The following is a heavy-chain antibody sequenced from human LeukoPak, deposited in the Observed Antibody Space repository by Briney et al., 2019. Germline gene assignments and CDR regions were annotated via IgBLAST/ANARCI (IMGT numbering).Heavy chain of an antibody. CDR3: AREGGEDGMDV. CDR2: IYYSGST. CDR1: GGSISSGDYY. V-gene: IGHV4-30-4*01. J-gene: IGHJ6*04. D-gene: IGHD2-21*01. Sequence: PSQTLSLTCTVSGGSISSGDYYWSWIRQPPGKGLEWIGYIYYSGSTYYNPSLKSRATISVDTSKNQFSLKLSSVTAADTAVYYCAREGGEDGMDVWGKGTTVTVSS.